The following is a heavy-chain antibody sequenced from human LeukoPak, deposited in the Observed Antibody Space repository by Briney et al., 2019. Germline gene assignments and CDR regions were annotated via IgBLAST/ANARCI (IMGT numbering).Heavy chain of an antibody. CDR2: ISSSSSYV. J-gene: IGHJ6*03. CDR3: ARDPWDYYDSSGRMAYYMDV. D-gene: IGHD3-22*01. V-gene: IGHV3-21*01. CDR1: GFTFSSYS. Sequence: GGSLRLSCAASGFTFSSYSMNWVRQAPGKGLEWVSSISSSSSYVYYADSVKGRFTISRDNAKNSLYLQMNSLRAEDTAVYYCARDPWDYYDSSGRMAYYMDVWGKGTTVTVSS.